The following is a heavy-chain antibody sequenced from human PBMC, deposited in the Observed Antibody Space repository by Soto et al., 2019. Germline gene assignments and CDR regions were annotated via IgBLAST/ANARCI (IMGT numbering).Heavy chain of an antibody. Sequence: QVQLQQWGAGLLKPSETLSLTCAVYGGSVSSSSNYYWSWIRQPPGKGLEWIGEMSHSGGTHFNPSLESRVTISVDTSKNQFSLKMSSVTAADTALYYCARVERGTATTVVDAFDIWGPGTMVTVSS. D-gene: IGHD1-1*01. V-gene: IGHV4-34*01. CDR1: GGSVSSSSNYY. CDR3: ARVERGTATTVVDAFDI. J-gene: IGHJ3*02. CDR2: MSHSGGT.